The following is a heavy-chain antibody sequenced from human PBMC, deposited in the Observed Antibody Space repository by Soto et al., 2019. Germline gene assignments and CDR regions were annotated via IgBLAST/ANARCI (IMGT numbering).Heavy chain of an antibody. V-gene: IGHV1-69*01. CDR2: IIPMFGIG. D-gene: IGHD1-1*01. Sequence: QVQLVQSGAEVKMPGSSVRVSCKASGGSFSKYGISWVRQAPGQGLEWMGGIIPMFGIGNYAEKFLGRVTITADESTSTSYVELSSLRSEGTAVYFCARGYRENDFYAMDVWGQGTTDTVSS. J-gene: IGHJ6*02. CDR1: GGSFSKYG. CDR3: ARGYRENDFYAMDV.